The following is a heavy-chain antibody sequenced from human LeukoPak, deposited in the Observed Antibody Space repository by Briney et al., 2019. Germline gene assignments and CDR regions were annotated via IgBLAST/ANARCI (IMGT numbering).Heavy chain of an antibody. V-gene: IGHV3-53*01. D-gene: IGHD4-11*01. CDR3: SRAMTTITTNGLDV. J-gene: IGHJ6*02. Sequence: KSGGSLRLSCAASGFTFSDYYMSWVRQAPGKGLEWVSVIYSGGTTYYADSVKGRFTISRDNSKNTLYLQMNSLRAEDTAVYYCSRAMTTITTNGLDVWGQGTTVTVSS. CDR1: GFTFSDYY. CDR2: IYSGGTT.